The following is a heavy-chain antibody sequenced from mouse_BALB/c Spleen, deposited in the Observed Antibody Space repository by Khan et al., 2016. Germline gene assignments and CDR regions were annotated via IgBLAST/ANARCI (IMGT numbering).Heavy chain of an antibody. J-gene: IGHJ3*01. CDR3: ARGAY. CDR2: ISPGGGTT. CDR1: DYTFITYW. Sequence: QVQLQQSGAELMKPGASVQMSCKTADYTFITYWIEWVKQRPGHGLEWIGEISPGGGTTHYNERFKAKATFTVDTSSNTAYMQLRSLTYEDSAVYYGARGAYWGQGTLVTVSA. V-gene: IGHV1-9*01.